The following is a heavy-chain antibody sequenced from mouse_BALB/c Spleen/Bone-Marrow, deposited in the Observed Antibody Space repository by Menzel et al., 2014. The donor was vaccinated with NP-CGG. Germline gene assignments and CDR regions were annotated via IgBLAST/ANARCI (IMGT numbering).Heavy chain of an antibody. J-gene: IGHJ4*01. CDR3: ARYDYVMDY. CDR2: IAPGTGTT. CDR1: GYTFTNFW. V-gene: IGHV1S41*01. D-gene: IGHD2-3*01. Sequence: DLVKPGASMKLSCKASGYTFTNFWINWIKRRPGQGLEWIGRIAPGTGTTYYNEMFKGKATLTVDTSSSTAYIQLSSLSSEGSAVYFCARYDYVMDYWGQGTSVTVSS.